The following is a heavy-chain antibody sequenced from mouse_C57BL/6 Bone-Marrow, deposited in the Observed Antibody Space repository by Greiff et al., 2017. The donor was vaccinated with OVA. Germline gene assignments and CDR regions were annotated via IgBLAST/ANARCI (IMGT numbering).Heavy chain of an antibody. Sequence: VQRVESGPGLVAPSQSLSITCTVSGFSLTSYGVDWVRQSPGKGLEWLGVIWGVGSTNYNSALKSRLSISKDNSKSQVFLKMNSLQTDDTAMYYCASEIYYGNYVFAYWGQGTLVTVSA. CDR3: ASEIYYGNYVFAY. V-gene: IGHV2-6*01. CDR2: IWGVGST. CDR1: GFSLTSYG. J-gene: IGHJ3*01. D-gene: IGHD2-1*01.